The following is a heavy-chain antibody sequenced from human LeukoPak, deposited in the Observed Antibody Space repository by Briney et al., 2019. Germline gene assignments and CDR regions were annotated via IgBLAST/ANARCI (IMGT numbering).Heavy chain of an antibody. V-gene: IGHV3-7*01. CDR2: MSEDGNEI. CDR1: GFIFSDFS. Sequence: QTGGSLRLSCTVSGFIFSDFSMSWVRQAPGKGLEWVAKMSEDGNEIFYVDSVKGRFTISRDNTKKSLYLQLNSLRPEDSAVYYCARRFGEGAFDIWGQGTMVTVSS. J-gene: IGHJ3*02. CDR3: ARRFGEGAFDI. D-gene: IGHD3-10*01.